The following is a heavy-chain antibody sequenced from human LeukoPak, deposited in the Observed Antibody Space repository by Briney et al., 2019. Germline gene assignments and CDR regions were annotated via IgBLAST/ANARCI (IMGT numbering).Heavy chain of an antibody. CDR2: LKRQNEGGTT. V-gene: IGHV3-15*01. J-gene: IGHJ4*02. CDR1: GFTFSNAG. Sequence: GGSLRLSCAASGFTFSNAGMTLVRQAPGKGLEWVVRLKRQNEGGTTDYGAPVKDRFIISRDDSERKVYLQMNSLKIEDTAVYFCKTSWRAGPTDSYFDFWGQGTLVTVSS. D-gene: IGHD3-3*01. CDR3: KTSWRAGPTDSYFDF.